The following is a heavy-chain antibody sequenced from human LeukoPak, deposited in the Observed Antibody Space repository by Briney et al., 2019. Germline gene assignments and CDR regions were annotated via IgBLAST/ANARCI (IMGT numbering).Heavy chain of an antibody. CDR2: ISGSGGST. J-gene: IGHJ4*02. CDR3: AKDIYGDYFFDY. V-gene: IGHV3-23*01. D-gene: IGHD4-17*01. Sequence: GSLRLSCAASGFTFSSYAMSWVRQAPGKGLEWVSAISGSGGSTYYADSVKGRFTISRDNSKNTLYLQMNSLRAEDTAVYYCAKDIYGDYFFDYWGQGTLVTVSS. CDR1: GFTFSSYA.